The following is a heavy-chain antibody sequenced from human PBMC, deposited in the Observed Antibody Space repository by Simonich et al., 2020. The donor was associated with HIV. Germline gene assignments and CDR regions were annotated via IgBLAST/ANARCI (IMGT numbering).Heavy chain of an antibody. J-gene: IGHJ3*01. CDR1: SGSFSGYY. D-gene: IGHD3-10*01. V-gene: IGHV4-34*01. Sequence: QVQLQQWGAGLLKPSETLSLTCAVYSGSFSGYYWSWIRQSPGKGLEWIGEITYSGRTTTNPSLKSRVTISVDTSKKQFSLKLKSVTVADTAVYYCAREVGYYPPQLEENNAFDFWGQGTMVTVSS. CDR2: ITYSGRT. CDR3: AREVGYYPPQLEENNAFDF.